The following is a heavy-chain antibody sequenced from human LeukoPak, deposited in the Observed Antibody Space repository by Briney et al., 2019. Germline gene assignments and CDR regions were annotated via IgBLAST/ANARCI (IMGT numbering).Heavy chain of an antibody. D-gene: IGHD3-10*01. V-gene: IGHV4-34*01. CDR2: INHSGST. J-gene: IGHJ6*03. CDR1: GGSFSGYY. CDR3: AAGPQTYYYGSRSYYGPYRNYYYMDV. Sequence: ASETLSLTCAVYGGSFSGYYWSWIRQPPGKGLEWIGEINHSGSTNYNPSLKSRVTISVDTSKNQFSLKLSSVTAADTAVYYCAAGPQTYYYGSRSYYGPYRNYYYMDVWGKGTTVTVSS.